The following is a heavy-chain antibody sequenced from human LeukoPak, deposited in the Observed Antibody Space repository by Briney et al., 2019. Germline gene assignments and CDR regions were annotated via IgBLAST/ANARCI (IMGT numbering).Heavy chain of an antibody. J-gene: IGHJ4*02. D-gene: IGHD6-13*01. CDR2: ISGSGGST. CDR3: AKVRDRQAAAGSTDY. CDR1: GFTFSSYA. V-gene: IGHV3-23*01. Sequence: GGSLRLSCAASGFTFSSYAMGWVRQAPGKGLEWVSAISGSGGSTYYADSVKGRFTISRDNSKNTLYLQMNSLRAEDTAVYYCAKVRDRQAAAGSTDYWGQGTLVTVSS.